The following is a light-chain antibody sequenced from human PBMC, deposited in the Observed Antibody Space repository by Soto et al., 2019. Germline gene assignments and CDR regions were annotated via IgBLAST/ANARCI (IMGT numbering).Light chain of an antibody. CDR2: DVS. Sequence: QSVLTQPASVSGSPGQPITISCTGTSSDFGGYNYVSWYQQHPGKAPKLMIYDVSNRPSGVSNRFSGSKSGNTASLTISGLQAEDEADYYCSSYTSSSTHYVFGTGTKVTVL. J-gene: IGLJ1*01. CDR1: SSDFGGYNY. V-gene: IGLV2-14*01. CDR3: SSYTSSSTHYV.